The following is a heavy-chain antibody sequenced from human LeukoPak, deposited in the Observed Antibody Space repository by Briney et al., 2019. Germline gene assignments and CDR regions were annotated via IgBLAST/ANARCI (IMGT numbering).Heavy chain of an antibody. CDR1: GFTVSSNY. V-gene: IGHV3-30-3*01. D-gene: IGHD2-2*03. CDR3: ARDGYGGFHGLHWETYFDY. J-gene: IGHJ4*02. Sequence: PGGSLRLSCAASGFTVSSNYMSWVRQAPGKGLEWVAVISYDGSNKYYADSVKGRFTISRDNSKNTLYLQMNSLRAEDTAVYYCARDGYGGFHGLHWETYFDYWGQGTLVTVSS. CDR2: ISYDGSNK.